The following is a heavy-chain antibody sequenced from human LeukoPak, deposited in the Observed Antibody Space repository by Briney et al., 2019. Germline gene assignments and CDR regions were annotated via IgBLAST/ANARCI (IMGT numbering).Heavy chain of an antibody. D-gene: IGHD6-13*01. CDR3: ARFHTSSWFFDS. CDR2: IYPSGST. J-gene: IGHJ4*02. Sequence: PSDTLSLTCAVSSGSINSSNWWSWVRQPPGKGLEWIGEIYPSGSTNYNPSLKSRVTMSVDESKNGFSLKLTSVTAADTAVYYCARFHTSSWFFDSWGQGILVTVSS. CDR1: SGSINSSNW. V-gene: IGHV4-4*02.